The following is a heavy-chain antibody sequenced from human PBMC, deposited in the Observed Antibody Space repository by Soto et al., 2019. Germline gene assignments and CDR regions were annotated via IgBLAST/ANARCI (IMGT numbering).Heavy chain of an antibody. J-gene: IGHJ3*02. V-gene: IGHV4-59*01. CDR1: GGSISSYY. D-gene: IGHD1-1*01. Sequence: PSETLSLTCSVSGGSISSYYLSWIRQPPGKGLEWIGYIYYSGSTNYTPSLKSRVTISVDTSKNQFSLKLSSAAAAGTAVSYCARGVHWNRRHAFDIWGQGTMVTVSS. CDR3: ARGVHWNRRHAFDI. CDR2: IYYSGST.